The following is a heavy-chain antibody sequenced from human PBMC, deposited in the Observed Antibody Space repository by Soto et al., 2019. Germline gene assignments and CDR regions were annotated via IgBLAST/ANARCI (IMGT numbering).Heavy chain of an antibody. Sequence: GGSLRLSCAASGFTFSNYGMHWVRQAPGKGLEWVAVISYDGSNKYYVDSVKGRFTISRDNSKNTLYLQMNSLRAEDTAVYYCAKERSDILTGSRGGYYGMDVWGQGTTVTVSS. CDR3: AKERSDILTGSRGGYYGMDV. V-gene: IGHV3-30*18. D-gene: IGHD3-9*01. J-gene: IGHJ6*02. CDR2: ISYDGSNK. CDR1: GFTFSNYG.